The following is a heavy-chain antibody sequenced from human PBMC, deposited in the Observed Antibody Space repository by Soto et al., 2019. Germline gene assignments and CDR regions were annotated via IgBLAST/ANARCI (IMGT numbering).Heavy chain of an antibody. J-gene: IGHJ6*02. CDR3: GGGPDYRNNYYYGMDV. D-gene: IGHD3-10*01. CDR1: GFIFDSYA. CDR2: ISGSGHNT. Sequence: GGSLSLSCTASGFIFDSYAMSWVRQAPGRGLECISTISGSGHNTYYAASVKGRFTISRDSSKDTVYLQMNNLRADDTAVYFCGGGPDYRNNYYYGMDVWGQGTTVTVSS. V-gene: IGHV3-23*01.